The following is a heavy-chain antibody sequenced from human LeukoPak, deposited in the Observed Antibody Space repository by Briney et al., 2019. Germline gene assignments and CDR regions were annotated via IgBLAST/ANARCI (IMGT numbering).Heavy chain of an antibody. Sequence: PSETLSLTCAVYGGSFSGYYWSWIRQPPGKGLEWIGEINHRGSTNYNPSLKCRVTMSVDTSKNQFSLKMNSVTAADTAVYYCAREIVGATSGDYWGQGALVTVSS. CDR2: INHRGST. D-gene: IGHD1-26*01. CDR1: GGSFSGYY. CDR3: AREIVGATSGDY. V-gene: IGHV4-34*01. J-gene: IGHJ4*02.